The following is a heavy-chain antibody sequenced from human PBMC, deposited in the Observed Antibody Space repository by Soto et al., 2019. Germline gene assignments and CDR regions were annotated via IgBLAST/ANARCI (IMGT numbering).Heavy chain of an antibody. CDR2: INHSGST. Sequence: PSETLSLTCAVYGGSFSGYYWSWIRQPPGKGLEWIGEINHSGSTNYNPSLKSRVTISVDTSKNQFSLKLSSVTAADTAVYYCYLLRLGELSLDEFDYWGQGTLVTVSS. CDR3: YLLRLGELSLDEFDY. CDR1: GGSFSGYY. V-gene: IGHV4-34*01. J-gene: IGHJ4*02. D-gene: IGHD3-16*02.